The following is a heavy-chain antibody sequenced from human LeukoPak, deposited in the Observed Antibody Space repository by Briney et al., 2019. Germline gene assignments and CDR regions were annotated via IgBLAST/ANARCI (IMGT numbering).Heavy chain of an antibody. CDR3: ARASIAARPRYYYYMDV. CDR1: GGSISSSSYY. D-gene: IGHD6-6*01. CDR2: INHSGST. Sequence: SETLSLTCTVSGGSISSSSYYWGWIRQPPGKGLEWIGEINHSGSTNYNPSLKSRVTISVDTSKNQFSLKLSSVTAADTAVYYCARASIAARPRYYYYMDVWGKGTTVTVSS. V-gene: IGHV4-39*07. J-gene: IGHJ6*03.